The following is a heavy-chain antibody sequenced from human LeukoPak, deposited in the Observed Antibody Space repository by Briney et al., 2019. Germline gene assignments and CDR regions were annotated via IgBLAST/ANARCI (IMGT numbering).Heavy chain of an antibody. CDR1: GFTFSGNW. J-gene: IGHJ4*02. V-gene: IGHV3-7*05. Sequence: GGSLRLSCAASGFTFSGNWMSWVRLAPGKGLEWVANIKQDGSEEYYVDSVKGRFTISRDNATNSLYLQMNSLRAEDTAVYYCARGAPGGNDYGDYWGQGTLVTVSS. CDR3: ARGAPGGNDYGDY. CDR2: IKQDGSEE.